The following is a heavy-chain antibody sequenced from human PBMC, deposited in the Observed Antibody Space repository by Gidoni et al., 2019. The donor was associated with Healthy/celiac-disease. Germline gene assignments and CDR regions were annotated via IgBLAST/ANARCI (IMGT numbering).Heavy chain of an antibody. J-gene: IGHJ3*02. V-gene: IGHV4-34*01. CDR3: ARGLNRKGAFDI. CDR1: GGSFSGSY. CDR2: INHSGST. Sequence: QVQLQQWGAGLLKPSETLSLTCAVYGGSFSGSYWSWIRQPPGKGLEWIGEINHSGSTNYNPSLKSRVTISVDTSKNQFSLKLSSVTAADTAVYYCARGLNRKGAFDIWGQGTMVTVSS.